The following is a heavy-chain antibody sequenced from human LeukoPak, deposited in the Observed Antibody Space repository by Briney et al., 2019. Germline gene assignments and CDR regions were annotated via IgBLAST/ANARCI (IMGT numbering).Heavy chain of an antibody. CDR3: ARVHGDYVDY. CDR2: IYYSGST. CDR1: GGSISSYY. Sequence: SETLSLTCTVSGGSISSYYWSWFRQPPGKGLEWIGYIYYSGSTNYNPSLKSRVTISVDTSKNQLSLKLSSVTAADTAVYYCARVHGDYVDYWGQGTLVTVSS. J-gene: IGHJ4*02. V-gene: IGHV4-59*01. D-gene: IGHD4-17*01.